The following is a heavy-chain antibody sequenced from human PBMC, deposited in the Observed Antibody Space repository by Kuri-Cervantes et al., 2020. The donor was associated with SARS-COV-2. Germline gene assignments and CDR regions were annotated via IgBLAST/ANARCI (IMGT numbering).Heavy chain of an antibody. D-gene: IGHD6-13*01. CDR1: GGTFTSYD. V-gene: IGHV1-69*13. CDR2: ITPVFGPV. Sequence: SVKVSCKASGGTFTSYDINWVRQAPGQGLEWVGGITPVFGPVHYAQSFQGRVTITADESTRTVYMELSSLRSDDTAVYYCARASRLAAPYNYFYYYFDGWGKGTTVTVSS. CDR3: ARASRLAAPYNYFYYYFDG. J-gene: IGHJ6*03.